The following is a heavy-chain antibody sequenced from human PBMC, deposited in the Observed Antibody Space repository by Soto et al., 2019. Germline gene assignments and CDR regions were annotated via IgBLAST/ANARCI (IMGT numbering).Heavy chain of an antibody. CDR1: GGTFSSHS. J-gene: IGHJ6*02. D-gene: IGHD1-1*01. V-gene: IGHV1-69*13. Sequence: ASVKVSCKSSGGTFSSHSINWVRQAPGQGLEWMGGIIPIFGPANFAKKFQGRVTITADESTTTAYMELSSLTSEDTAVYYCATGSFTSTGGRIGYHYNAMDVWGQGTTVTVSS. CDR3: ATGSFTSTGGRIGYHYNAMDV. CDR2: IIPIFGPA.